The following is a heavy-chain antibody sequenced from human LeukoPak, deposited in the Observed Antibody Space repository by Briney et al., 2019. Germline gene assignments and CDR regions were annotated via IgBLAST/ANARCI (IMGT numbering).Heavy chain of an antibody. CDR1: GFTFSSYE. CDR2: FSSSGSTI. Sequence: TGGSLRLSCAASGFTFSSYEMNWVRQAPGKGLEWVSYFSSSGSTIYYADSVKGRFTISRDNAKHSLYLQMNSLRAEDTAVYYCARDYDILTGDYYGMDVWGQGTTVTVSS. CDR3: ARDYDILTGDYYGMDV. J-gene: IGHJ6*02. D-gene: IGHD3-9*01. V-gene: IGHV3-48*03.